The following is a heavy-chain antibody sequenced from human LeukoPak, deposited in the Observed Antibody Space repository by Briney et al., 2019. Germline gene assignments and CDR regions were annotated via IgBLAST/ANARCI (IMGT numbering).Heavy chain of an antibody. CDR2: ITGSGIST. J-gene: IGHJ4*02. Sequence: GGSLRLSCAASGFTFSSYAMSWVRQAPGKGLEWVSAITGSGISTYYADSVKGRFTISRDNSKNTMYLQMNSLRAEDTAVYYRAKAVALGFDYWGQGTLVTVSS. CDR1: GFTFSSYA. V-gene: IGHV3-23*01. CDR3: AKAVALGFDY. D-gene: IGHD2-21*01.